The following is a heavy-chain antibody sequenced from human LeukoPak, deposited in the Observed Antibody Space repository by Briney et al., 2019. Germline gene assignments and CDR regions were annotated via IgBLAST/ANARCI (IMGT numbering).Heavy chain of an antibody. D-gene: IGHD6-6*01. CDR2: INAGNGNT. V-gene: IGHV1-3*03. J-gene: IGHJ4*02. CDR1: GYTFTSYA. CDR3: ARDRGSSYYFDY. Sequence: ASVKVSCKASGYTFTSYAMHWVRQAPGQRLEWMGWINAGNGNTKYSQEFQGRVTITRDTSASTAYMELSSLRSEDMAVYYCARDRGSSYYFDYWGQGTLVTVSS.